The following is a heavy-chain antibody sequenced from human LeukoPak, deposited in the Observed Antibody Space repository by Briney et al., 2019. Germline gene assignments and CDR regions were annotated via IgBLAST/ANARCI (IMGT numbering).Heavy chain of an antibody. V-gene: IGHV1-24*01. CDR2: FDPEDGET. CDR1: GYTLTELS. D-gene: IGHD5-12*01. J-gene: IGHJ5*02. CDR3: ATSHGVATDWFDP. Sequence: ASVKVSCKVSGYTLTELSMHWVRQAPGKGLERMGGFDPEDGETIYAQKFQGRVTMTEDTSTDTAYMELSSLRSEDTAVYYCATSHGVATDWFDPWGQGTLVTVSS.